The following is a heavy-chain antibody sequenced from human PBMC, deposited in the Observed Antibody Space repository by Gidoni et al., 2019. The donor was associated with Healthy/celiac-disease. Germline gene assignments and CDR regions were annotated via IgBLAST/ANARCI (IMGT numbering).Heavy chain of an antibody. Sequence: VQLVESGGGVVQPGRSLRLSCAASGFTFSLYDMHWVRQAPGKGLAWVAVIGYDGSNKYYADSVKGRFTISRDNSKNTLYLQMNSLRAEDTAVYYCARAARGEDIVVVPAATDYYYYGMDVWGQGTTVTVSS. V-gene: IGHV3-33*01. J-gene: IGHJ6*02. CDR3: ARAARGEDIVVVPAATDYYYYGMDV. CDR1: GFTFSLYD. D-gene: IGHD2-2*01. CDR2: IGYDGSNK.